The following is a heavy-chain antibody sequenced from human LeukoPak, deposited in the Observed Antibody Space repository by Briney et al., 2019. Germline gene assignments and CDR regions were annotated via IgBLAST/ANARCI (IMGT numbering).Heavy chain of an antibody. CDR1: GYSFSNNW. V-gene: IGHV5-51*01. CDR3: ARGYCSTNSCYKFDY. Sequence: GESLKISCKGSGYSFSNNWIAWVRQMPGKGLEWMGVIYPSDSDTRYSPSLRGQVSISADKSVNTAFLQWSGLKASDTATYYCARGYCSTNSCYKFDYWGQGTLVTVSS. CDR2: IYPSDSDT. J-gene: IGHJ4*02. D-gene: IGHD2-2*02.